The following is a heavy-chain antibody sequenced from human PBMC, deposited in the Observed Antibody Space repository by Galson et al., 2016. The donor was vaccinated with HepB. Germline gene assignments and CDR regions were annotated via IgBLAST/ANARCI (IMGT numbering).Heavy chain of an antibody. CDR1: GYSFDRYW. D-gene: IGHD1-26*01. CDR2: IYPGDSDS. V-gene: IGHV5-51*01. Sequence: QSGAEVKKPGESLKISCKGSGYSFDRYWIVWVRQMPGKGLDWMGIIYPGDSDSKYNPSFQGQVTISADKSISTAYLQWSSLKASDTAIYYGARLNSGNWFDPWGQGTLVTVSS. J-gene: IGHJ5*02. CDR3: ARLNSGNWFDP.